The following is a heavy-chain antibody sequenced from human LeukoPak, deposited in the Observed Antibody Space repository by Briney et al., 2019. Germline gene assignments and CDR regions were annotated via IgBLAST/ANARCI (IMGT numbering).Heavy chain of an antibody. CDR2: IYHTGSA. Sequence: PSETLSLTCSVSGYSFTSGHYWGCIRQPPGKGLEWIANIYHTGSAHYNPSLKSRVTISVDTSKNQFSLKLSSVTAADTAVYYCARYCTSTTCILRGFDYWGQGTLVTVSS. D-gene: IGHD2-2*01. CDR1: GYSFTSGHY. CDR3: ARYCTSTTCILRGFDY. V-gene: IGHV4-38-2*01. J-gene: IGHJ4*02.